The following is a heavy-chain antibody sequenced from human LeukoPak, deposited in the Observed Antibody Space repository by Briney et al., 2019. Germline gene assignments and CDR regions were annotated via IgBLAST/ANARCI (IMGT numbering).Heavy chain of an antibody. CDR1: GGTFSSYA. CDR3: ARDLHGYYVANYFDY. CDR2: IIPIFGTA. D-gene: IGHD4-17*01. V-gene: IGHV1-69*05. J-gene: IGHJ4*02. Sequence: ASVKVSCKASGGTFSSYAISWVRQAPGQGLEWMGRIIPIFGTANYAQKFQGRVTITTDESTSTAYMELSSLRSEDTAVYYCARDLHGYYVANYFDYWGQGTLVTVSS.